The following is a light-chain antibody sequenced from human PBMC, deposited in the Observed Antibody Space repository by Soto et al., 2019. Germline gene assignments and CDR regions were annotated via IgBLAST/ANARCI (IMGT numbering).Light chain of an antibody. CDR1: QNVDIS. V-gene: IGKV3-11*01. CDR2: DAS. Sequence: EIVLTQFPATLSLSPGERATLSCRASQNVDISLAWYQQKPGQAPRLLIYDASNRATGIPARFSGSGSGTDFTLTISSLEPEDFAVYYCQQRKVWPPLTFGGGTRVDIK. J-gene: IGKJ4*01. CDR3: QQRKVWPPLT.